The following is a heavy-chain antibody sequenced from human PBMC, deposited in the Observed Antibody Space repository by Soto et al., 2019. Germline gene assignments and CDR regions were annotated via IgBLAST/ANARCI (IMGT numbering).Heavy chain of an antibody. V-gene: IGHV1-24*01. J-gene: IGHJ5*02. CDR3: ATFLTLGPRPWFDP. CDR1: GYTLTELS. Sequence: ASVKVSCKVSGYTLTELSMHWVRQAPGKGLEWMGGFDPEDGETIYAQKFQGRVTMTEDTSTDTAYMELSSLRSEDTAVYYCATFLTLGPRPWFDPWGQGTLVTVSS. D-gene: IGHD3-3*02. CDR2: FDPEDGET.